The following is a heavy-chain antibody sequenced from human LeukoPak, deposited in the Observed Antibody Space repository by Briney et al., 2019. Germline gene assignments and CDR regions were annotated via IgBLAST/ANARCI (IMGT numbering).Heavy chain of an antibody. CDR3: ARGLGLLSY. CDR2: IYYSGST. Sequence: SETLSLTCTVSGGSISSSSYYWGWIRQPPGKGLEWIGSIYYSGSTYYNPSLKSRVTISVDTSKNQFSLKLSSVTAADTAVYYCARGLGLLSYWGQGTLVTVSS. V-gene: IGHV4-39*07. CDR1: GGSISSSSYY. J-gene: IGHJ4*02. D-gene: IGHD2-21*01.